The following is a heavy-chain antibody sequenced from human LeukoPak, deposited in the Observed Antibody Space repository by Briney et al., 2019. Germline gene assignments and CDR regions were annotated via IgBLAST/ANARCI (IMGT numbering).Heavy chain of an antibody. CDR3: ARATSWDQRNFDRPPWYLDL. CDR1: GGSMSSHY. V-gene: IGHV4-59*11. CDR2: IYHSGYT. D-gene: IGHD2-2*01. Sequence: PSETLSLTCTVSGGSMSSHYWSWIRPPPGKGLEWLGYIYHSGYTNYSTSLKSRVTLSMDKSKKQFSLKLRSVTTAHTALYFCARATSWDQRNFDRPPWYLDLWGRGTLVAVSS. J-gene: IGHJ2*01.